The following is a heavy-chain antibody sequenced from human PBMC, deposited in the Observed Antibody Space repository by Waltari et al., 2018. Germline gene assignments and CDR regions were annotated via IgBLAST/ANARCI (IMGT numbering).Heavy chain of an antibody. D-gene: IGHD6-13*01. CDR2: IIPIFGTA. Sequence: QVQLVQSGAEVKKPGSSVKVSCKASGGTFSSYAISWVRQAPGQGLEWMGGIIPIFGTANYAQKFQGRVTITADESTSTAYMELSSLRSEDTAVYYCASDKIAAAGSQYYYYGMDVWGQGTTVTVSS. CDR3: ASDKIAAAGSQYYYYGMDV. CDR1: GGTFSSYA. J-gene: IGHJ6*02. V-gene: IGHV1-69*13.